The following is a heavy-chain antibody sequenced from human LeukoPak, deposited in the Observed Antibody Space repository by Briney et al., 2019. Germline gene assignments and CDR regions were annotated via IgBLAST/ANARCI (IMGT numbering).Heavy chain of an antibody. Sequence: SETLSLTCTVSGGSISSSSYYWGWIRQPPGKGLEWIGSIYYSGSTYYNPSLKSRVTISVDTSKNQFSLRLSSVTAADTAVYYCARDMGNTDYDILTGYVWFDPWGQGTLVTVSS. J-gene: IGHJ5*02. D-gene: IGHD3-9*01. CDR3: ARDMGNTDYDILTGYVWFDP. CDR2: IYYSGST. CDR1: GGSISSSSYY. V-gene: IGHV4-39*07.